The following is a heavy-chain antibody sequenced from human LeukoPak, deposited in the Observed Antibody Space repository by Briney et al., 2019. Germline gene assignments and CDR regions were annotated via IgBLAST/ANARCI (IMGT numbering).Heavy chain of an antibody. CDR2: INHSGST. J-gene: IGHJ4*02. D-gene: IGHD6-19*01. Sequence: PSETLSLTCAVYGGSFSGYYWSWIRQPPGKGLEWIGEINHSGSTNYNPSLKSRVTISVDTSKNQFSLKLSSVTAADTAVYYCVRVHGLYSSGWKPLRKSDYWGQGTLVTVSS. V-gene: IGHV4-34*01. CDR3: VRVHGLYSSGWKPLRKSDY. CDR1: GGSFSGYY.